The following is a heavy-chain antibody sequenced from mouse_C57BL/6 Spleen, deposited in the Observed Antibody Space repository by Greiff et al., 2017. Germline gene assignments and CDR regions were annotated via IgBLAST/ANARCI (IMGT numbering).Heavy chain of an antibody. CDR3: ARHSTTMVTPWFAY. Sequence: VKVVESGGGLVKPGGSLKLSCAASGFTFSSYTMSWVRQTPEKRLEWVATISGGGGNTYYPDSVKGRFTISRDNAKNTLYLQMSSLRSEDTALYYCARHSTTMVTPWFAYWGQGTLVTVSA. CDR2: ISGGGGNT. CDR1: GFTFSSYT. V-gene: IGHV5-9*01. J-gene: IGHJ3*01. D-gene: IGHD2-2*01.